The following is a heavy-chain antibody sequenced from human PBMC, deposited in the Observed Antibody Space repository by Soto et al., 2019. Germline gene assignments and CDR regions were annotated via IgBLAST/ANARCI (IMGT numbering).Heavy chain of an antibody. J-gene: IGHJ5*02. CDR2: INRSGST. CDR3: ARGREYHDRGAFRWFDP. Sequence: PSETLSLTCAVHGGSFTSYYWSWIRQPPGKGLEWIGEINRSGSTYYNPSLKSRVTISVDTSKNQFSLKLSSVAAADTAVYYCARGREYHDRGAFRWFDPWGQGTLVTVSS. V-gene: IGHV4-34*01. D-gene: IGHD2-2*01. CDR1: GGSFTSYY.